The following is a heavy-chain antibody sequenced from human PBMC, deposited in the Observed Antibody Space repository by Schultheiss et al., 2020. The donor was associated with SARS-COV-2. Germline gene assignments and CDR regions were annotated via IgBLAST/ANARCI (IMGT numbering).Heavy chain of an antibody. J-gene: IGHJ4*02. Sequence: GESLKISCAASGFSFSDYYMSWIRQAPGKGLEWVSAISGSGGSTYYADSVKGRFTISRDNAKNSLYLQMNSLRAEDTAVYYCARKDGWLRDWGQGTLVTVSS. D-gene: IGHD5-12*01. CDR1: GFSFSDYY. CDR3: ARKDGWLRD. CDR2: ISGSGGST. V-gene: IGHV3-11*04.